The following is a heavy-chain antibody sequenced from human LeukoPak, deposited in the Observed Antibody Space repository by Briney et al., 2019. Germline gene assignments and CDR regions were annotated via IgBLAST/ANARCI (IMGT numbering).Heavy chain of an antibody. J-gene: IGHJ4*02. CDR1: RFTFSSYA. CDR2: ISYDGSNK. CDR3: ARGDGYKQPDY. D-gene: IGHD5-24*01. V-gene: IGHV3-30*01. Sequence: PGGSLRLSCAASRFTFSSYAMHWVRQAPGKGLEWVAVISYDGSNKYYADSVKGRFTISRDNSKNTLYLQMNSLRAEDTAVYYCARGDGYKQPDYWGQGTLVTVSS.